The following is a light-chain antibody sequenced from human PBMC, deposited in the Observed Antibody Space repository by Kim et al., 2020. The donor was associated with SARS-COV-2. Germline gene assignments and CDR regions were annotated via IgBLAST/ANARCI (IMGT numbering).Light chain of an antibody. CDR1: SLRSYY. V-gene: IGLV3-19*01. J-gene: IGLJ2*01. Sequence: SSELTQDPAVSVALGQTVRITCQGDSLRSYYASWYQQKPGQAPVLVIYGKNNRPSGIPDRFSGSSSGNTASLTITGAQAEDEADYYFNSRDSSGNLVVFG. CDR3: NSRDSSGNLVV. CDR2: GKN.